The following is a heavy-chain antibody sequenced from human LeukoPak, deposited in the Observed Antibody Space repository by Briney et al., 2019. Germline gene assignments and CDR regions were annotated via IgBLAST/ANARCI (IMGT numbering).Heavy chain of an antibody. CDR1: GFTFSNAW. CDR3: STKTVVRGVITYYYYYMDV. CDR2: IKRKTDGGTT. Sequence: GGSLRLSCAASGFTFSNAWMSWVRQAPGKGLEWVGRIKRKTDGGTTDYVAPVKGRFTISRDDSKNTLYLQMNSLKTEDTAVYYCSTKTVVRGVITYYYYYMDVWGKGTTVTVSS. V-gene: IGHV3-15*01. J-gene: IGHJ6*03. D-gene: IGHD3-10*01.